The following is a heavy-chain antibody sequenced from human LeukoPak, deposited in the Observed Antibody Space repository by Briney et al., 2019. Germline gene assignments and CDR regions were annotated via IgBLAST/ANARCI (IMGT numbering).Heavy chain of an antibody. CDR3: ASTSAATTWGFDY. V-gene: IGHV5-51*01. Sequence: GESLKISCKGSGYSFTSYWIGWVRQMPGKGLEWMGIIYPGDSDTRYSPSFQGQVTISADKSISTAYLQWSSLKASDTAMYYCASTSAATTWGFDYWGQGTLVTVSS. J-gene: IGHJ4*02. CDR2: IYPGDSDT. D-gene: IGHD5-12*01. CDR1: GYSFTSYW.